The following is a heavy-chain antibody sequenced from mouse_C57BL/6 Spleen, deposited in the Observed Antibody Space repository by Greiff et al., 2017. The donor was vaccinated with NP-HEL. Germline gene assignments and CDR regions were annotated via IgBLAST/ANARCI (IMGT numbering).Heavy chain of an antibody. CDR1: GYSFTGYY. D-gene: IGHD3-3*01. Sequence: EVQLQQSGPELVKPGASVKISCKASGYSFTGYYMNWVKQSPEKSLEWIGEINPSTGGTTYNQKFKAKATLTVDKSSSTAYMQLKSLTSEDSAVYYCARGTPYYYAMDYWGQGTSVTVSS. J-gene: IGHJ4*01. V-gene: IGHV1-42*01. CDR2: INPSTGGT. CDR3: ARGTPYYYAMDY.